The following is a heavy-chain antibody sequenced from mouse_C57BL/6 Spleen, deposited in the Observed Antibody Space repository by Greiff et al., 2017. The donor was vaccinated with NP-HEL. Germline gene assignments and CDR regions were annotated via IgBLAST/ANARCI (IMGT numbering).Heavy chain of an antibody. Sequence: EVNVVESGGDLVKPGGSLKLSCAASGFTFSSYGMSWVRQTPDKRLEWVATISSGGSYTYYPDSVKGRFTSSRDNAKNNLYLQMSSLKSEDTAMYYCARQDDYDDYAMDYWGQGTSVTVSS. CDR2: ISSGGSYT. J-gene: IGHJ4*01. CDR1: GFTFSSYG. V-gene: IGHV5-6*01. CDR3: ARQDDYDDYAMDY. D-gene: IGHD2-4*01.